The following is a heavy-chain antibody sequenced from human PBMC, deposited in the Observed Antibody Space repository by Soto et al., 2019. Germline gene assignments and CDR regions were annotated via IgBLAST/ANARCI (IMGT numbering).Heavy chain of an antibody. CDR2: ISTYNGNT. CDR1: GYTCIPYG. V-gene: IGHV1-18*01. CDR3: ARGPTDYYDNSANYFLDY. D-gene: IGHD3-22*01. Sequence: QVQLVQSGAEVKKPGASVKVSCKASGYTCIPYGVSWVRQAPGQGLEWLGWISTYNGNTRYAERLQGRVTMTTDTTTNTAYMELRNLRSDDTAVYYCARGPTDYYDNSANYFLDYWGQGTLVTVSS. J-gene: IGHJ4*02.